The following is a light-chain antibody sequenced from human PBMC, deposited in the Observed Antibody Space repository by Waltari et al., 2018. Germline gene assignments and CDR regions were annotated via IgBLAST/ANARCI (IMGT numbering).Light chain of an antibody. CDR3: QAWATGTDVI. Sequence: SYELTQPPSVSVSPGQTATITCSGDHLGDKDVCWYQQKPGQSPVVVIYQNTKRPSGIPERFSGSNSENTATLTISGTQAMDEADYYCQAWATGTDVIFGGGTKVTVL. CDR1: HLGDKD. J-gene: IGLJ2*01. V-gene: IGLV3-1*01. CDR2: QNT.